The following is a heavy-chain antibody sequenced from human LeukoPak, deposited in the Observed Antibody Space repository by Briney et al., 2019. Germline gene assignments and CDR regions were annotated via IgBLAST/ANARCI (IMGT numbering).Heavy chain of an antibody. V-gene: IGHV4-39*01. CDR3: TRSGYYFRRLDHHYMDV. Sequence: SETLSLTCTVSGGSISSSSYYWGWIRQPPGKGLEWIGSIYYSGSTYYNPSLKSRLTISVDTSKNQFSLKLSSVTAADTAVYYCTRSGYYFRRLDHHYMDVWGKGTTITVSS. D-gene: IGHD3-3*01. J-gene: IGHJ6*03. CDR2: IYYSGST. CDR1: GGSISSSSYY.